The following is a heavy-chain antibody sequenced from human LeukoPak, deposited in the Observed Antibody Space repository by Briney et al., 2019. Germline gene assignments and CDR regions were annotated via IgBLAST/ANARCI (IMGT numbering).Heavy chain of an antibody. CDR3: ARSARLMKGVVEVTALDD. J-gene: IGHJ4*02. Sequence: PGGSLRLSCAASGFTFSSYAMSWVRQAPGKGLEWMAYLSSSGSAFSYADSVKGRFTIARDNAKNSVYLEMNSLRADDTAVYYCARSARLMKGVVEVTALDDWGQGTLVTVSS. CDR2: LSSSGSAF. V-gene: IGHV3-48*03. D-gene: IGHD3-3*01. CDR1: GFTFSSYA.